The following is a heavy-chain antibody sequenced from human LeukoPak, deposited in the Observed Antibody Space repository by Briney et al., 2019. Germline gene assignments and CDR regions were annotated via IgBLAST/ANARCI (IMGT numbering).Heavy chain of an antibody. CDR2: IYSGGST. V-gene: IGHV3-66*02. D-gene: IGHD1-7*01. J-gene: IGHJ3*02. CDR3: AREHGETTFDAFDI. Sequence: GGSLRLSCAASGFTVSSNYMSWVRQAPGKGLEWVSVIYSGGSTYYADSVKGRFTISRDNSKNTLYLQMNSLRAEDTAVYYCAREHGETTFDAFDIWGQGTMVTVSS. CDR1: GFTVSSNY.